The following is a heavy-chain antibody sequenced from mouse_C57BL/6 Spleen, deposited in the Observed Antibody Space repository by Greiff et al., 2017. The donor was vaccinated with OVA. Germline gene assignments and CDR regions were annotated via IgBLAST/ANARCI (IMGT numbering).Heavy chain of an antibody. CDR2: IYPGDGDT. CDR3: ARSYDGYYEALFAY. D-gene: IGHD2-3*01. CDR1: GYAFSSYW. J-gene: IGHJ3*01. Sequence: VKLMESGAELVKPGASVKISCKASGYAFSSYWMNWVKQRPGKGLEWIGQIYPGDGDTNYNGKFKGKATLTADKSSSTAYMQLSSLTSEDSAVYFCARSYDGYYEALFAYWGQGTLVTVSA. V-gene: IGHV1-80*01.